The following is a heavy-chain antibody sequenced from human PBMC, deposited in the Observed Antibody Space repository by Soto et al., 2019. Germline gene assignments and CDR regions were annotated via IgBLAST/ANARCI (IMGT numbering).Heavy chain of an antibody. Sequence: ASVKVSCKVSGYTLTELSMHWVRQAPGQGLEWMGWMNPSSGNTGYAQRFQGRVSMTRNTSITTGYMELSSLRSDDTAVYYCAVATSDAFDIWGLGTMVTVSS. CDR3: AVATSDAFDI. CDR2: MNPSSGNT. CDR1: GYTLTELS. V-gene: IGHV1-8*01. J-gene: IGHJ3*02. D-gene: IGHD5-12*01.